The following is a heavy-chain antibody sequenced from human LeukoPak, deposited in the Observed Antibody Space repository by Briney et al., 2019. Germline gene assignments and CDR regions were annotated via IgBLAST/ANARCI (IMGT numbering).Heavy chain of an antibody. Sequence: PSETLSLTCTVSGGSISSGDYYWSWIRQPPGKGLEWIGYIYYSGSTYYNPSLKSRGTISVDTSKSQFSLKLSSVTAADTAVYYCARVSGGTHFDYWGQGTLVTVSS. V-gene: IGHV4-30-4*08. CDR2: IYYSGST. CDR3: ARVSGGTHFDY. J-gene: IGHJ4*02. D-gene: IGHD3-16*01. CDR1: GGSISSGDYY.